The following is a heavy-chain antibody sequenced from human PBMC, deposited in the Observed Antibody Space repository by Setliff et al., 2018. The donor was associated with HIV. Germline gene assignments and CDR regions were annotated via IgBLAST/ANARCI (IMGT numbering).Heavy chain of an antibody. D-gene: IGHD5-12*01. CDR2: INFSGTT. V-gene: IGHV4-34*01. Sequence: SETLSLTCGVFRGPFSGYFWSWIRQSPGRGLEWIGEINFSGTTYYNPSLKSRVTISVDTSKNQFSLKLSSVTAADTAVYHCARPSTGGGYNYWYFDLWGRGTLVTVSS. J-gene: IGHJ2*01. CDR3: ARPSTGGGYNYWYFDL. CDR1: RGPFSGYF.